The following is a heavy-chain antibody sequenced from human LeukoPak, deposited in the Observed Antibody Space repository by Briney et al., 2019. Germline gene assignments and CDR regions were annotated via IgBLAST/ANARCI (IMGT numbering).Heavy chain of an antibody. CDR3: AKLFNYPDYYYYYYMDV. CDR1: GFTFSSYA. D-gene: IGHD4-11*01. CDR2: ISGSGGST. V-gene: IGHV3-23*01. J-gene: IGHJ6*03. Sequence: PGGSLRLSCAASGFTFSSYAMSWVRQAPGKGLEWVSAISGSGGSTYYADSVKGRFTISRDNSKNTLYLQMNSLRAEDTAVYYCAKLFNYPDYYYYYYMDVWGKGTTVTVSS.